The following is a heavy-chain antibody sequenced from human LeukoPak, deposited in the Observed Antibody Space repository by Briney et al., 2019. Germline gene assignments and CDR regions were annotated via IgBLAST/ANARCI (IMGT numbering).Heavy chain of an antibody. CDR1: GGTFSSYA. CDR3: ARGYSSGAAIRIEYFDY. J-gene: IGHJ4*02. CDR2: IIPIFGTA. Sequence: ASVKVSCKASGGTFSSYAISWVRQAPGQGLEWMGGIIPIFGTANYAQKFQGRVTITADKSTSTAYMELSSLRSEDTAVYYCARGYSSGAAIRIEYFDYWGQGTLVTVSS. V-gene: IGHV1-69*06. D-gene: IGHD3-22*01.